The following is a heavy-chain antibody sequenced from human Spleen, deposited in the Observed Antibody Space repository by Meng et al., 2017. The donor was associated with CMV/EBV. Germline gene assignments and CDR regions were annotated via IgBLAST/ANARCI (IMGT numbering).Heavy chain of an antibody. CDR1: GYTFTSYY. V-gene: IGHV1-46*01. J-gene: IGHJ3*02. CDR3: ARGRVGASFRPDAFDI. CDR2: INPSGGST. D-gene: IGHD1-26*01. Sequence: ASVKVSCKASGYTFTSYYMHWVRQAPGQGLEWMGIINPSGGSTSYAQKFQGRVTMTRDTSTSTVYMELSSLRSEDTAVYYCARGRVGASFRPDAFDIWGQGTMVTVSS.